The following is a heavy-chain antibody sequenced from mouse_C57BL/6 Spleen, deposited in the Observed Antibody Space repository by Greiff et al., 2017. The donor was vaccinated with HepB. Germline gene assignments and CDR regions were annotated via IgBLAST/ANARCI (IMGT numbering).Heavy chain of an antibody. D-gene: IGHD3-2*02. CDR2: IDPSDSYT. J-gene: IGHJ2*01. V-gene: IGHV1-69*01. CDR3: ARASSGYKDY. Sequence: VQLQQPGAELVMPGASVKLSCKASGYTFTSYWMHWVKQRPGQGLEWIGEIDPSDSYTNYNQKFKGKSTLTVDKSSSTAYMQLSSLTSEDSAVYYCARASSGYKDYWGQGTTLTVSS. CDR1: GYTFTSYW.